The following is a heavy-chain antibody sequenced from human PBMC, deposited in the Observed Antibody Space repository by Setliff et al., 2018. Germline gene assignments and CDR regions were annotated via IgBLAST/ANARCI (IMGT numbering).Heavy chain of an antibody. CDR3: ARDPPWELRYFDL. V-gene: IGHV3-23*01. D-gene: IGHD1-26*01. Sequence: PGGSLRLCCAASGFTFSNFAMTWVRQAPGKGLEWVEGISGSGDKTYDADSVKGRFTISRDNSKNTLYLQMNSLRAEDTSVYYCARDPPWELRYFDLRGRGTLVTVSS. CDR1: GFTFSNFA. J-gene: IGHJ2*01. CDR2: ISGSGDKT.